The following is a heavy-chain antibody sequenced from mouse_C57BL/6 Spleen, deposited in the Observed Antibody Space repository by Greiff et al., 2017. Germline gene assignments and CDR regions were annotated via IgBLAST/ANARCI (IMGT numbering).Heavy chain of an antibody. CDR2: INPNNGGT. Sequence: EVQLQQSGPELVKPGASVKISCKASGYTFTDYYMNWVKQSHGKSLEWIGDINPNNGGTSYNQKFKGKATLTVDKSSSTAYMELRSLTSEDSAVYYGARDNCGSSWDYWGQGTTLTVSS. CDR3: ARDNCGSSWDY. D-gene: IGHD1-1*01. J-gene: IGHJ2*01. V-gene: IGHV1-26*01. CDR1: GYTFTDYY.